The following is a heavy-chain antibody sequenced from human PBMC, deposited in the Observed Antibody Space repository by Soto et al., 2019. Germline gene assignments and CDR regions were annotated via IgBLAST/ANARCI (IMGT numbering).Heavy chain of an antibody. CDR2: ISYDGSNK. J-gene: IGHJ6*02. Sequence: QVQLVESGGGVVQPGRSLRLSCAASGFTFSSYAMHWVRQAPGKGLEWVAVISYDGSNKYYADSVKGRFTISRDNSKNTRYLQMNSLRVEDTAVYYCARDEIVLVPAADMDVWGQGTTVTVSS. CDR3: ARDEIVLVPAADMDV. D-gene: IGHD2-2*01. CDR1: GFTFSSYA. V-gene: IGHV3-30-3*01.